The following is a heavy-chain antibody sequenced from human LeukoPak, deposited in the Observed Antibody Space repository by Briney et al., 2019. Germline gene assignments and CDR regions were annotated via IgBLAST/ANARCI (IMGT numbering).Heavy chain of an antibody. Sequence: GGSLRLSCAASGFTFSSYSMNWVRQAPGKGLEWVSSISSSSSYIYYADSVKGRFTISRDNAKNSLYLQMNSLRAEDTAVYYCARFKLSSGYDPFDYWGQRTLVTVSS. CDR3: ARFKLSSGYDPFDY. CDR1: GFTFSSYS. V-gene: IGHV3-21*01. CDR2: ISSSSSYI. J-gene: IGHJ4*02. D-gene: IGHD5-12*01.